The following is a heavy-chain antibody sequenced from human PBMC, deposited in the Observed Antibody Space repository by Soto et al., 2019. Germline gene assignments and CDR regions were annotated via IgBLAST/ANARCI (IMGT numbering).Heavy chain of an antibody. J-gene: IGHJ4*02. CDR1: GGTFSSST. V-gene: IGHV1-69*08. CDR2: IIAILGIA. D-gene: IGHD1-26*01. CDR3: ARDLLDGSYTFDC. Sequence: QVQLVQSGAEVKKPGSSVKVSCKASGGTFSSSTINWVRQAPGQGLEWMGRIIAILGIANYAQKFQGRVTITADKYTSTAYMELSSLRSEDTAVYYCARDLLDGSYTFDCWGQGTLVTVSS.